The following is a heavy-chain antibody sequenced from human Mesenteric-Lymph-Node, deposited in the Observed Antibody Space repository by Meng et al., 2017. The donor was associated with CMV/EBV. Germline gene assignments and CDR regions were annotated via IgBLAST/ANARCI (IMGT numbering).Heavy chain of an antibody. CDR2: INSDGRST. V-gene: IGHV3-74*01. CDR1: GFTFSSYW. Sequence: GESLKISCAGSGFTFSSYWMHWVRQDPGKGLVWISRINSDGRSTNYADSVKGRFTISRDNAKNTLYLQMNSLRAEDTAVHYCARGYISGGLDIWGQGTMVTVSS. J-gene: IGHJ3*02. CDR3: ARGYISGGLDI. D-gene: IGHD2-15*01.